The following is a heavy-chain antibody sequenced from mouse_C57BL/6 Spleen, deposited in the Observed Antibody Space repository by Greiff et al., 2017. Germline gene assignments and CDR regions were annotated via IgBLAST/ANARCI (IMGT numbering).Heavy chain of an antibody. CDR1: GFSLTSYA. CDR3: ASLYGNYDGGYAMDY. D-gene: IGHD2-1*01. Sequence: QVQLKESGPGLVAPSQSLSITCTVSGFSLTSYAISWVRQPPGKGLEWLGVIWTGGGTNYNSALKSRLSISKYNSKSQVFLKMNSLQTDDTAKYYCASLYGNYDGGYAMDYWGQGTSVTVSS. V-gene: IGHV2-9-1*01. CDR2: IWTGGGT. J-gene: IGHJ4*01.